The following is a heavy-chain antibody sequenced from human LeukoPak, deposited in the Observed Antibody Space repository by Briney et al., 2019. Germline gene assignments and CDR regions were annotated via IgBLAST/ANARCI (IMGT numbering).Heavy chain of an antibody. J-gene: IGHJ4*02. D-gene: IGHD5-12*01. Sequence: GGSLRLSCAASGFTFSSYGMHWVRQAPGKGLEWVAVISYDGSNKYYADSVKGRFTISRDNSKNTLYLQMNSLRAEDTAVYYCAKARSGYDFDYWGQGTLVTVSS. CDR2: ISYDGSNK. CDR3: AKARSGYDFDY. CDR1: GFTFSSYG. V-gene: IGHV3-30*18.